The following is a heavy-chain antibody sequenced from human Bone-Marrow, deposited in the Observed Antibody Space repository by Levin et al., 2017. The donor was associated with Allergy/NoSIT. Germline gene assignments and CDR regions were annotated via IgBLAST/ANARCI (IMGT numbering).Heavy chain of an antibody. CDR1: GFTFRTYW. CDR2: IDLDGSIT. D-gene: IGHD1-26*01. Sequence: GGSLRLSCAASGFTFRTYWMHWVRQVPGKGLVWVSRIDLDGSITNYADSVRGRFTISRDNAKNTLYLQMNSLRAEDTAVYFCGRDLGGRASYWGQGTLVTVSS. J-gene: IGHJ4*02. CDR3: GRDLGGRASY. V-gene: IGHV3-74*01.